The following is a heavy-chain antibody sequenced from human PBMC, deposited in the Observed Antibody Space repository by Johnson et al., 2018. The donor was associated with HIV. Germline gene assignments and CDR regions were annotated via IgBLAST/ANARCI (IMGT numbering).Heavy chain of an antibody. CDR2: ISYDGSNK. CDR3: AKLIRQWLVGHDAFDI. Sequence: QVQLVESGGGVVQPGRSLRLSCAASGFTFSNYAMHWVRQAPDKGLEWVAVISYDGSNKYYADSVKGRFTISRDNSKNTLYLQMNSLRAEDTAVYYCAKLIRQWLVGHDAFDIWGQGTMVTVSS. V-gene: IGHV3-30*18. D-gene: IGHD6-19*01. J-gene: IGHJ3*02. CDR1: GFTFSNYA.